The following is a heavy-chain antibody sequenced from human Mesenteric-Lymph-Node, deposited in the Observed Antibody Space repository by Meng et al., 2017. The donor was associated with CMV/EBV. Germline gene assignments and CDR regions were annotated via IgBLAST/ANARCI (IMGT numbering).Heavy chain of an antibody. D-gene: IGHD2-2*01. CDR1: DSTFNGYG. V-gene: IGHV3-30*02. CDR2: IRFDGSKT. CDR3: ARGAVPAAIRYYYYGMDV. Sequence: GGSLRLSCAVSDSTFNGYGIHWVRQAPGKGLQWVSFIRFDGSKTYYGESVKGRFTISRDNAKNSLYLQMNSLRAEDTAVYYCARGAVPAAIRYYYYGMDVWGQGTTVTVSS. J-gene: IGHJ6*02.